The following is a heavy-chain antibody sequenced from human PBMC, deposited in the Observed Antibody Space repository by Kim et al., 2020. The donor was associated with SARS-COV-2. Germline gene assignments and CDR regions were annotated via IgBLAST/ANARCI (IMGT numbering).Heavy chain of an antibody. D-gene: IGHD6-19*01. V-gene: IGHV3-23*01. Sequence: YYADTVKGRFTISRDNSKNTLYLQMNRLRAEDTAVYYCAKDSVAGSYFDYWGQGTLVTVSS. J-gene: IGHJ4*02. CDR3: AKDSVAGSYFDY.